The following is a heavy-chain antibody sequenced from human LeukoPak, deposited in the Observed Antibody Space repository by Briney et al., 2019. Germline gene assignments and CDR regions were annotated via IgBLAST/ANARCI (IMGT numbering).Heavy chain of an antibody. J-gene: IGHJ4*02. CDR2: ISSSSSYI. D-gene: IGHD6-6*01. CDR3: ARDEYSGSSGFDY. V-gene: IGHV3-21*01. Sequence: RGSLRLSCAASGFTFSSYSMNWVRQAPGKGLEWVSSISSSSSYIYYADSVKGRFTISRDNAKNSLYLQMNSLRAEDTAVYYCARDEYSGSSGFDYWGQGTLVTVSS. CDR1: GFTFSSYS.